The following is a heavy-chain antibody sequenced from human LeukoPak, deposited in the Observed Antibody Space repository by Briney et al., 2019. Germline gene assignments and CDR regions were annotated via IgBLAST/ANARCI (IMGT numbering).Heavy chain of an antibody. Sequence: SETLSLTCTVSGGSISSGSYYWSWIGQPAGKGLDWIGRIYTSGSTNYNPSLKSRVTISVDTSKNQFSLKLSSVTAADTAVYYCARAPMPNYYYYYMDVWGKGITVTVSS. CDR2: IYTSGST. CDR3: ARAPMPNYYYYYMDV. D-gene: IGHD2-2*01. J-gene: IGHJ6*03. V-gene: IGHV4-61*02. CDR1: GGSISSGSYY.